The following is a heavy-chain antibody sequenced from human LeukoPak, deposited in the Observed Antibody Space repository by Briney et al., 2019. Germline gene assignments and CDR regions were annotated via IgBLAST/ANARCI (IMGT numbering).Heavy chain of an antibody. D-gene: IGHD3-16*01. CDR2: ISSSSSTI. CDR1: GFTFSSYS. CDR3: ATSLVLSYLYY. V-gene: IGHV3-48*01. Sequence: PGGSLRLSCAASGFTFSSYSMNWVRQAPGKGLEWVSYISSSSSTIYYADSVKGRFTISRDNAKNSLYLQMNSLRAEDTAVYYCATSLVLSYLYYWGQGTLVTVSS. J-gene: IGHJ4*02.